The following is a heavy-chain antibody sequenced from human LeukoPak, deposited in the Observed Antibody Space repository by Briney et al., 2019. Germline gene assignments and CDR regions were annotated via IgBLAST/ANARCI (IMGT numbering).Heavy chain of an antibody. V-gene: IGHV4-39*01. D-gene: IGHD6-13*01. CDR3: ARVEGSSWYTVY. J-gene: IGHJ4*02. CDR1: GGSISSSSYY. Sequence: SETLSLTCTVSGGSISSSSYYWGWIRQPPGKGLEWIGSIYYSGSTYYNPSLMSRVTISVDTSKNQFSLKLSSVTAADTAVYYCARVEGSSWYTVYWGQGTLVTVSS. CDR2: IYYSGST.